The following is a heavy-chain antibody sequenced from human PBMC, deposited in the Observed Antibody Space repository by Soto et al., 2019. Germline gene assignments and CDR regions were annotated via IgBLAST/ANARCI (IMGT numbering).Heavy chain of an antibody. D-gene: IGHD3-16*01. CDR3: ARDRLFYYDYIWGAFDI. CDR2: IYSGGST. Sequence: GGSLRLSCAASGFTVSSNYMSWVRQAPGKGLEWVSVIYSGGSTYYADSVKGRFTISRDNSKNTLYLQMNSLRAEDTAVYYCARDRLFYYDYIWGAFDIWGQGTMVTVSS. CDR1: GFTVSSNY. V-gene: IGHV3-66*01. J-gene: IGHJ3*02.